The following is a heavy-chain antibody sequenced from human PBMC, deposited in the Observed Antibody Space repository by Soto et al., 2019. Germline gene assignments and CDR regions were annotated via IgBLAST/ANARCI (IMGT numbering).Heavy chain of an antibody. CDR3: ARGGYYYDSSGYLGASYYFDY. CDR1: GGSFSGYY. V-gene: IGHV4-34*01. J-gene: IGHJ4*02. D-gene: IGHD3-22*01. CDR2: INHSGST. Sequence: KPSETLSLTCAVYGGSFSGYYWSWIRQPPGKGLEWIGEINHSGSTNYNPSLKSRVTISVDTSKNQFSLKLSSVTAADTAVYYCARGGYYYDSSGYLGASYYFDYWGQGTLVTVSS.